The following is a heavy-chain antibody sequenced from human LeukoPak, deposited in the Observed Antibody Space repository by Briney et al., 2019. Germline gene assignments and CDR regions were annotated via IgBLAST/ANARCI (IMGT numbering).Heavy chain of an antibody. V-gene: IGHV3-23*01. J-gene: IGHJ4*02. CDR1: GFTFDSYG. CDR3: ARESGTTWSDYFDY. CDR2: ISGSGGSI. Sequence: GGSLRLSCAASGFTFDSYGVSWVRQAPGKGLEWVSISGSGGSIYYTDSVTGRFTVSRDNSKNTLYLQMNSLRAEDTAVYYCARESGTTWSDYFDYWGQGTLVTVSS. D-gene: IGHD1-26*01.